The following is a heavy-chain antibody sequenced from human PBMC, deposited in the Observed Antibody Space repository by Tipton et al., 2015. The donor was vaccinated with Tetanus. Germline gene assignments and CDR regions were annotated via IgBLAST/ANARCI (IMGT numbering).Heavy chain of an antibody. Sequence: VQLVQSGAEVKKPGESLKISCAASGYSFSNYWIGWVRQMPGRGPEWMGIIYPDASQTIYTPSFQGQVTISVDKSINTVYLQWRSLRASDTAMYFCARRLFHDVWFDPWGQGTLVTVSS. CDR3: ARRLFHDVWFDP. CDR2: IYPDASQT. CDR1: GYSFSNYW. V-gene: IGHV5-51*03. J-gene: IGHJ5*02. D-gene: IGHD3-3*01.